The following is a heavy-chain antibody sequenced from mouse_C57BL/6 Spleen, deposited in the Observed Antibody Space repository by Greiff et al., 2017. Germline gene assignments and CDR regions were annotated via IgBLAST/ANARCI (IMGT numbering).Heavy chain of an antibody. CDR1: GFTFTDSY. V-gene: IGHV1-26*01. CDR2: INPNNGGT. CDR3: ARQCYFDY. Sequence: EVQLLQSGPALVTPWASVTISCTASGFTFTDSYMNWVKQSHGKSLEWIGDINPNNGGTSNKQKFKGKARLTVDNSTSTAYIELRSLTSENTAVYYCARQCYFDYWGQGTTLTVSS. D-gene: IGHD6-1*01. J-gene: IGHJ2*01.